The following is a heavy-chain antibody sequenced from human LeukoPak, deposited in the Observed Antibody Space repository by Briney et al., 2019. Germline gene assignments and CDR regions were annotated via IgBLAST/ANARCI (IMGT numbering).Heavy chain of an antibody. CDR1: GFTFSSYS. CDR2: ISSSSSYI. D-gene: IGHD3-3*01. J-gene: IGHJ4*02. CDR3: AKDITIFGGTLDY. Sequence: GGSLRLSCAASGFTFSSYSMNWVRQAPGKGLEWVSSISSSSSYIYYADSVKGRFTISRDNAKNSLYLQMNSLRAEDTAVYYCAKDITIFGGTLDYWGQGTLVTVSS. V-gene: IGHV3-21*01.